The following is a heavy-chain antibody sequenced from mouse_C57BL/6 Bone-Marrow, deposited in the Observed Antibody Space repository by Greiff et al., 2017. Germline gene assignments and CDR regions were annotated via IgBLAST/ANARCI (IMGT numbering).Heavy chain of an antibody. CDR2: IDPETGGT. D-gene: IGHD1-1*01. V-gene: IGHV1-15*01. CDR1: GYTFTDYE. CDR3: TSDYYGSLALFAY. Sequence: VQLQQSGAELVRPGASVTLSCKASGYTFTDYEMHWVKQTPVHGLEWIGAIDPETGGTAYNQKFKGKAILTADKSSSTAYMETRSLTSENTAVSFCTSDYYGSLALFAYWGQGTTLTVSS. J-gene: IGHJ2*01.